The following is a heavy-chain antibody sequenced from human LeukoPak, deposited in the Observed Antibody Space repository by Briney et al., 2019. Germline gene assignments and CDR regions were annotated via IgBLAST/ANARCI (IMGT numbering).Heavy chain of an antibody. D-gene: IGHD3-10*01. CDR1: GYTFTSYA. CDR3: TLTMVRGVTWFDP. V-gene: IGHV1-3*01. CDR2: INAGNGNT. Sequence: ASVKVSCKASGYTFTSYAMHWVRQAPGQRLEWMGWINAGNGNTKYSQKFQGRVTITRDTSASTAYMKLSSLRSEDTAVYYCTLTMVRGVTWFDPWGQGTLVTVSS. J-gene: IGHJ5*02.